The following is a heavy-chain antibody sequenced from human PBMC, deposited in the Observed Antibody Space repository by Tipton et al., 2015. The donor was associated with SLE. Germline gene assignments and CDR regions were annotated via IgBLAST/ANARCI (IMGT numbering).Heavy chain of an antibody. J-gene: IGHJ6*01. V-gene: IGHV4-38-2*02. CDR1: GYSISSGYY. D-gene: IGHD7-27*01. CDR2: IYYSGST. CDR3: ARDGGPLTGDRDYYYGMDV. Sequence: TLSLTYAVSGYSISSGYYWGWIRQPPGKGLEWIGYIYYSGSTNYNPSLKSRVTISVDTSKNQFSLKLSSVTAADTAVYYCARDGGPLTGDRDYYYGMDVWGPRDHGHRLL.